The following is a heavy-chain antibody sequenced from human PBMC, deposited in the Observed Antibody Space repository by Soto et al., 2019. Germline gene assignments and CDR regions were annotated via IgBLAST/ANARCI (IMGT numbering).Heavy chain of an antibody. CDR1: GGSISSYY. J-gene: IGHJ4*02. CDR3: ARRWGRNFDY. CDR2: IYYSGST. D-gene: IGHD2-15*01. V-gene: IGHV4-59*08. Sequence: SETLSLTCTVSGGSISSYYWSWIRQPPGKGLEWIGYIYYSGSTNYNPSLKSRVTISVDTSKNQFSLKLSSVTAADTAVYYCARRWGRNFDYWGQGTLVTVPS.